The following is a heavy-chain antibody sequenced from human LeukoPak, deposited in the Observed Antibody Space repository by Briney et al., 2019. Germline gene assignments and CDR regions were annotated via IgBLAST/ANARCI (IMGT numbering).Heavy chain of an antibody. V-gene: IGHV1-69*05. J-gene: IGHJ4*02. CDR3: AVSGVYCGGDCSKDY. Sequence: GASVKVSCKASGGTFSSYAISWVRQAPGQGLEWMGRIIPIFGTANYAQKSQGRVTITTDESTSTAYMELSSLGSEDTAVYYCAVSGVYCGGDCSKDYWGQGTLVTVSS. CDR1: GGTFSSYA. D-gene: IGHD2-21*02. CDR2: IIPIFGTA.